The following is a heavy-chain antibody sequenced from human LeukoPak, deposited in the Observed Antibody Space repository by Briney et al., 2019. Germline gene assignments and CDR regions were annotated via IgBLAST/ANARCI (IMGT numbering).Heavy chain of an antibody. CDR3: AREFRGYFVY. V-gene: IGHV4-61*02. CDR2: IYTSGST. D-gene: IGHD3-10*01. Sequence: PSETLSLTCTVSGGSISSGSYYWSWIRQPAGKGLEWIGRIYTSGSTNYNPSLKSRVTISVDTSKNQFSLKLSSVTAADTAVYYCAREFRGYFVYWGQGTLVTVSS. J-gene: IGHJ4*02. CDR1: GGSISSGSYY.